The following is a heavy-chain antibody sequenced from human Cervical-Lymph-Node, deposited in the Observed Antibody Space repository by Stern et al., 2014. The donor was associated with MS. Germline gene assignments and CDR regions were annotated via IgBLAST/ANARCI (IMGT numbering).Heavy chain of an antibody. CDR1: GYSFPNYW. D-gene: IGHD6-13*01. V-gene: IGHV5-51*01. Sequence: EVQLVQSGAEVKKPGESLKISCKGSGYSFPNYWIGWVRQMPGKGLEWMGIIYPGNSDTRYSPSFQGHVTFSADKSITTAYLQWSSLRASDSAMYYCARVISITVAGNENWFDPWGQGTLVTVSS. CDR3: ARVISITVAGNENWFDP. J-gene: IGHJ5*02. CDR2: IYPGNSDT.